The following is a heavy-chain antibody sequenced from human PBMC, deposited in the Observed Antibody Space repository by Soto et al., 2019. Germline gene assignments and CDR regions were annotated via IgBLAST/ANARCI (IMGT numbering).Heavy chain of an antibody. V-gene: IGHV4-59*08. CDR2: IYYSGST. CDR1: GGSSSSYY. Sequence: SEIMSLTCTVSGGSSSSYYWSWIRQPPGKGLEWIGYIYYSGSTNYNPSLKSRVTISVDTSKNQFSLKLSSFTAADTAVYYCARHHDSWGQATLVTVSS. J-gene: IGHJ4*02. CDR3: ARHHDS.